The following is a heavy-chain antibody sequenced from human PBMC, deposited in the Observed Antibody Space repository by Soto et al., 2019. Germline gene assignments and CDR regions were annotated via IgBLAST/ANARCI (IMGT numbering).Heavy chain of an antibody. CDR1: GFTFSSYW. CDR2: IKQDGSEK. CDR3: ARDLGLRDGYEDY. V-gene: IGHV3-7*01. D-gene: IGHD5-12*01. J-gene: IGHJ4*02. Sequence: EVQLVESGGGLVQPGGSLRLSCAASGFTFSSYWMSWVRQAPGKGLEWVANIKQDGSEKYYVDSVKGRFTISRDNAKNSLYLQMNSLRAEDTAVYYCARDLGLRDGYEDYWGQGTLVTVSS.